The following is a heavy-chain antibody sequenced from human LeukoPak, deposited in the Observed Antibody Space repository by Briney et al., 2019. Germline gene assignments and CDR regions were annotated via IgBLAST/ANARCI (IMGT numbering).Heavy chain of an antibody. Sequence: GGSLRLSCAASGFTFNNYWMHWVRQAPGKGLVWVSGINSDGSSATYADSVKGRFTISRDNAKNTLYLQMNSLRAEDTAVYYCAKGVRFLDPFDPWGQGTLVTVSS. CDR2: INSDGSSA. CDR1: GFTFNNYW. V-gene: IGHV3-74*01. CDR3: AKGVRFLDPFDP. D-gene: IGHD3-3*01. J-gene: IGHJ5*02.